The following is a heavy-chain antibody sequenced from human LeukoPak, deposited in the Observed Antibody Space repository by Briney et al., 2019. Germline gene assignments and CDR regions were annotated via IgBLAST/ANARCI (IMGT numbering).Heavy chain of an antibody. CDR1: GFTFSSYW. Sequence: GGSLRLSCTVSGFTFSSYWMSWVRQAPGKGLEWVANIKQGGSEKNYVDSVKGRFTISRDNAKNSLYLQMNSLRAEDTPVYYCARSDYYNSSGNFYIDYWGQGTLVTVSS. V-gene: IGHV3-7*01. J-gene: IGHJ4*02. CDR3: ARSDYYNSSGNFYIDY. D-gene: IGHD3-22*01. CDR2: IKQGGSEK.